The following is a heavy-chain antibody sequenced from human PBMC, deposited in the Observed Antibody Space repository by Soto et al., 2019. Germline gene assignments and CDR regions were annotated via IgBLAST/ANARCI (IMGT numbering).Heavy chain of an antibody. Sequence: SETLSLTCAVYGGSVSGDYWSWIRQPPGKGLEWIGEIHHSRSTNSNPSLKSRVTISVDTSKNQFSLKLSSVTAADTAVYYCARNGDPLLRINWFDPWGRGTLVTVSS. CDR1: GGSVSGDY. V-gene: IGHV4-34*01. D-gene: IGHD4-17*01. CDR2: IHHSRST. J-gene: IGHJ5*02. CDR3: ARNGDPLLRINWFDP.